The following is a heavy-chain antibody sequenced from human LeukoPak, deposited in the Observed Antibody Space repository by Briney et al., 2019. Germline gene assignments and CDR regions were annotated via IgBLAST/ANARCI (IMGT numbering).Heavy chain of an antibody. V-gene: IGHV4-30-4*01. CDR3: ARGRYTYGLGP. J-gene: IGHJ5*02. D-gene: IGHD5-18*01. Sequence: SQTLSLTCTVSAGPISTGDYYWSWIRQPPGKGLEWIGYIYSSGSTYYTPSLRSRLTISVDTSKTQFSLNLSSVTAADTAVYFCARGRYTYGLGPWGQGTLVTVSS. CDR2: IYSSGST. CDR1: AGPISTGDYY.